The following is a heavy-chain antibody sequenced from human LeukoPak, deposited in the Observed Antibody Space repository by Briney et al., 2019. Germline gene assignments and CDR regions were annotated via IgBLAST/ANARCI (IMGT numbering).Heavy chain of an antibody. V-gene: IGHV4-59*01. Sequence: PSETLSLTCTVSGGSISSYSWSWIRQPPGKGLEWIGYIYSSGSTNYNPSLKSRVTISVDTSKNQFSLNLSPVTAADTAVYYCARRYGSGDYFDYWGQGTLVTVSS. J-gene: IGHJ4*02. CDR1: GGSISSYS. D-gene: IGHD3-10*01. CDR3: ARRYGSGDYFDY. CDR2: IYSSGST.